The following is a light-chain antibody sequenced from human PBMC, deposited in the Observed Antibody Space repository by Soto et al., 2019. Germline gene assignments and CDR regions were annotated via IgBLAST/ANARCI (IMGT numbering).Light chain of an antibody. CDR1: QSVSSSY. J-gene: IGKJ1*01. Sequence: ELVLTQSPGPLSLSPGERATLSCRASQSVSSSYLAWYQQTPGQAPRLLIYGASSRATGIPDRFSGSGSGTDFTLTISRLEPEDFAVYYYQQYGSSRTFGQGTKVEIK. CDR3: QQYGSSRT. CDR2: GAS. V-gene: IGKV3-20*01.